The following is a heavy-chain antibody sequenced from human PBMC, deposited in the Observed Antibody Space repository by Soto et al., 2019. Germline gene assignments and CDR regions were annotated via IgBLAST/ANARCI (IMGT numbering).Heavy chain of an antibody. V-gene: IGHV1-69*01. CDR1: GGTCSSYA. Sequence: QVQLVQSGAEVKKPGSSVKVSCKASGGTCSSYAISWVRQAPGQGLEWMGGIIPIFGTANYAQKFQGRVTITADESTSTAYMELSSLRSEDTAVYYCARPRGLEAAYSHNAFDIWGQGTMVTVSS. CDR2: IIPIFGTA. CDR3: ARPRGLEAAYSHNAFDI. D-gene: IGHD6-13*01. J-gene: IGHJ3*02.